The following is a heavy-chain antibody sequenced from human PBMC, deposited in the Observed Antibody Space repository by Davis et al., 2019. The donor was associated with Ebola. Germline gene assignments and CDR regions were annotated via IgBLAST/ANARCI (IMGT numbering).Heavy chain of an antibody. CDR1: DGSISSSNW. CDR2: IYHSGST. V-gene: IGHV4-4*02. Sequence: PSETLSLTCAVSDGSISSSNWWSWVRQPPGKGLEWIGEIYHSGSTNYNPSLKSRVTISVDKSKNQFSLKLSSVTAADTAVYYCAGIALIQNYYYMDVWGKGTTVTVSS. J-gene: IGHJ6*03. CDR3: AGIALIQNYYYMDV. D-gene: IGHD6-13*01.